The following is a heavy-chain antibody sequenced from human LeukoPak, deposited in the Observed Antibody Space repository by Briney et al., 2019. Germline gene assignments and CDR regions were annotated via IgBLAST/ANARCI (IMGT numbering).Heavy chain of an antibody. D-gene: IGHD3-10*01. CDR3: ARDIKYFASGSYYY. Sequence: PGGSLRLSCAASGFTFDHYMMHWVRQAPGKGLEWVSHISWDGGDISYTDSVKGRFTISRDNSKNTLYLQMNSLRGEDTAVYYCARDIKYFASGSYYYWGQGTLVTVSS. J-gene: IGHJ4*02. CDR1: GFTFDHYM. CDR2: ISWDGGDI. V-gene: IGHV3-43*01.